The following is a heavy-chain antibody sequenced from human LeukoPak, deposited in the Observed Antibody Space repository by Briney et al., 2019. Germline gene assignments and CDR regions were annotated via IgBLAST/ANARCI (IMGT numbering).Heavy chain of an antibody. CDR3: AKSGYNRFDY. Sequence: GGSLRLSCAASGLTFSSSAMSWVRQAPGKGLEWVSSISGSGSGGSTYYADSVKGRFTISRDNSKNTLYLQMNSLRVEDTAVYYCAKSGYNRFDYWGQGTLVTVSS. D-gene: IGHD5-24*01. V-gene: IGHV3-23*01. J-gene: IGHJ4*02. CDR1: GLTFSSSA. CDR2: ISGSGSGGST.